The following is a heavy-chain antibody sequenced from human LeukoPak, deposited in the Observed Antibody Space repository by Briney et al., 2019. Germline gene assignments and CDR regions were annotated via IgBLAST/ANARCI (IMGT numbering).Heavy chain of an antibody. CDR3: ASREQWLVFWFDP. D-gene: IGHD6-19*01. J-gene: IGHJ5*02. CDR1: GFTFSTYS. Sequence: GGSLRLSCAASGFTFSTYSMNWVRQAPGKGLEWVANIKQDGSEKYYVDSMKGRFTISRDNAKNSLYLQMNSLRAEDTAVYYCASREQWLVFWFDPWGQGTLVTVSS. V-gene: IGHV3-7*01. CDR2: IKQDGSEK.